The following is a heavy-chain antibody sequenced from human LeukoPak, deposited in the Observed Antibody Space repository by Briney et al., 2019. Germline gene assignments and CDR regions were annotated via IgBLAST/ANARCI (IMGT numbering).Heavy chain of an antibody. CDR3: AKDVVVVPAPVGYFDL. CDR1: GFTFSSYA. J-gene: IGHJ2*01. D-gene: IGHD2-2*01. Sequence: GGSLKLSCAASGFTFSSYAMSWVRQAPGKGLEWVSGISGSGGSTYYADSVKGRFTISRDNSKNTEYLQMNSLRAEDTAVYYCAKDVVVVPAPVGYFDLWGRGTLVTVSS. V-gene: IGHV3-23*01. CDR2: ISGSGGST.